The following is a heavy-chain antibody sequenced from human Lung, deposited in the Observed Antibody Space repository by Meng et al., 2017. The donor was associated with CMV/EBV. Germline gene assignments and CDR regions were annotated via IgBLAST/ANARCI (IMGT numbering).Heavy chain of an antibody. CDR3: ARWAVRRVWFPSSN. CDR2: INHNGQSI. D-gene: IGHD2-21*01. Sequence: GGSLGLXCAASGFTFDDYGMNWVRQVPGKGLEWVSGINHNGQSIGYADSVRGRFTISRDNAKNTLYLQMNSLRAEDTAFYYCARWAVRRVWFPSSNWAKGTXVTVSS. V-gene: IGHV3-20*04. J-gene: IGHJ4*02. CDR1: GFTFDDYG.